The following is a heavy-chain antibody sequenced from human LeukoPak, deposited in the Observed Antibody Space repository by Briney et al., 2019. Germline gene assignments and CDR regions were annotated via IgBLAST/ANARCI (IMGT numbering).Heavy chain of an antibody. CDR2: IYTSGST. J-gene: IGHJ4*02. D-gene: IGHD3-22*01. CDR1: GGSIRSYY. Sequence: PSETLSLTCTVSGGSIRSYYWSWIRQPPGKGLEWIGRIYTSGSTNYNPSLKSRVTMSVDTSKNQSSLKLSSVTAADTAVYYCARVLDDSSGYYLDYWGQGTLVTVSS. CDR3: ARVLDDSSGYYLDY. V-gene: IGHV4-4*07.